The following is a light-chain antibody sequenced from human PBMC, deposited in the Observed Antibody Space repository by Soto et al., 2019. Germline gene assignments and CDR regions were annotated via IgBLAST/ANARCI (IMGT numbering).Light chain of an antibody. J-gene: IGKJ1*01. CDR1: QSVGSN. CDR2: GAS. Sequence: EIVMTQSPVTLSVSPGERATLSCRASQSVGSNLAWYQQKPGQAPRLLISGASTGATGVPATFSGSGSGTDFTLTISSLQSEDFAVYYCQQYNIWPPWTFGQGTKVDIK. CDR3: QQYNIWPPWT. V-gene: IGKV3-15*01.